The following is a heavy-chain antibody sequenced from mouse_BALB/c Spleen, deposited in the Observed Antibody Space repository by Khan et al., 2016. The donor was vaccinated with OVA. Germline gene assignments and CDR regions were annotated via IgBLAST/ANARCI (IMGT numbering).Heavy chain of an antibody. CDR2: IWGDGST. CDR1: GFSLSSNG. V-gene: IGHV2-3*01. CDR3: AKFTPDYYSMDY. D-gene: IGHD1-1*01. J-gene: IGHJ4*01. Sequence: QVQLKQSGPGLVAPSQSLSITCTVSGFSLSSNGVSWVRQPPGKGLEWLGVIWGDGSTNYHSTLKSRLIISKDNSKSQVFLKLNSLQTDDTATYYFAKFTPDYYSMDYWGQGTSVTVSS.